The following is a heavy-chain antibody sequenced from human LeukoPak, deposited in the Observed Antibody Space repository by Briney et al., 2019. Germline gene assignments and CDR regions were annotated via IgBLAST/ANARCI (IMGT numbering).Heavy chain of an antibody. CDR3: ARHTRDCGSGSYVDY. Sequence: SETLSLTCTVSGGSISSYYWSWIRQPPGKGLEWIGYIYYSGSTNYNPSLKSRVTISVDTSKNQISLKLSSVTAADTAVYYCARHTRDCGSGSYVDYWGQGTLVTVSS. J-gene: IGHJ4*02. V-gene: IGHV4-59*08. D-gene: IGHD3-10*01. CDR1: GGSISSYY. CDR2: IYYSGST.